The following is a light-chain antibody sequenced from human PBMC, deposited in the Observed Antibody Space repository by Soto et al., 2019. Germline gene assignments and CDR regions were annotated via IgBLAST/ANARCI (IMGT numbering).Light chain of an antibody. CDR2: TTS. J-gene: IGKJ3*01. V-gene: IGKV1-39*01. Sequence: DIQMTQSPSSLSASIGDRVTITCRASQSISSYLNWYQQKPGNAPKLLIYTTSKLQAGVSSRFSGGGSGTDFTLNISSLQPEDFASYYFQQSYSTLITFGPGTKVDIK. CDR3: QQSYSTLIT. CDR1: QSISSY.